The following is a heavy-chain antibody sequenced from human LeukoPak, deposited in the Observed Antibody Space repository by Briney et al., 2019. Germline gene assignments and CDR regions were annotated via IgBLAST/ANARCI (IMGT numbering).Heavy chain of an antibody. CDR1: GGSFSGYY. Sequence: SETLSLTCAVYGGSFSGYYWSWIRQPPGKGLEWIGEINHSGSTNYNPSLKSRVTISVDTSENQFSLKLSSVTAADTAVYYCARRRGIAAAGKIDYWGQGTLVTVSS. J-gene: IGHJ4*02. V-gene: IGHV4-34*01. CDR3: ARRRGIAAAGKIDY. CDR2: INHSGST. D-gene: IGHD6-13*01.